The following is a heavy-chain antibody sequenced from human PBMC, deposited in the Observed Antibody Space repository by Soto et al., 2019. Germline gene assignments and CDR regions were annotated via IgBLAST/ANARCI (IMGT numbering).Heavy chain of an antibody. CDR1: GGTFSSYA. D-gene: IGHD3-22*01. CDR2: IIPIFGTA. V-gene: IGHV1-69*01. Sequence: QVQLVQSGAEVKKPGSSVKVSCTASGGTFSSYAISWVRQAPGQGLEWMGGIIPIFGTANYAQKFQGRVTITADESTSAAYMELSSLRSDDTAVYYCARSRVTYYYDRSAFDIWGQGTMVTVSS. CDR3: ARSRVTYYYDRSAFDI. J-gene: IGHJ3*02.